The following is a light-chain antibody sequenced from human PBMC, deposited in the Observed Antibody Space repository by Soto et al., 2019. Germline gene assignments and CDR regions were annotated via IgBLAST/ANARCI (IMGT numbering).Light chain of an antibody. CDR1: SVDVGAYDF. J-gene: IGLJ2*01. CDR3: SSQTASATVL. Sequence: QSALTQPHSVSGSPGQSVTISCTGTSVDVGAYDFVSWYQQHPGKAPKLLIYEVSNRPSGVSDRFSGSKSGNTASLIISGLRPEDEADYYCSSQTASATVLFGGGTKLTVL. CDR2: EVS. V-gene: IGLV2-14*01.